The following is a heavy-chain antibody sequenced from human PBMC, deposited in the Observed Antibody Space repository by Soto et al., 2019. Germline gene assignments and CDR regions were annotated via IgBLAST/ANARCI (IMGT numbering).Heavy chain of an antibody. CDR3: ATQATVTTENYFDY. J-gene: IGHJ4*02. Sequence: EVQLVESGGVVVQPGGSLRLSCAASGFTFDDYTMHWVRQAPGKGLEWVSLISWDGGSTYYADSVKGRFTISRDNSKNSLYLQMNSLRTEDTALYYCATQATVTTENYFDYWGQGTLVTVSS. CDR2: ISWDGGST. D-gene: IGHD4-17*01. CDR1: GFTFDDYT. V-gene: IGHV3-43*01.